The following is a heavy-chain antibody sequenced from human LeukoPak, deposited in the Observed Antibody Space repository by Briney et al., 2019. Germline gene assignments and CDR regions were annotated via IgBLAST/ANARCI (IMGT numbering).Heavy chain of an antibody. CDR1: RFTFTNYA. Sequence: PGGSLRLSCAASRFTFTNYAMSWVRQAPGKGLEWVSAISGSGGSTYYADSVKGRFTISRDNSKNTLYLQMNSLRAEDTAVYYCATSWSGYYMGGYFQHWGQGTLVTVSS. CDR3: ATSWSGYYMGGYFQH. J-gene: IGHJ1*01. CDR2: ISGSGGST. V-gene: IGHV3-23*01. D-gene: IGHD3-3*01.